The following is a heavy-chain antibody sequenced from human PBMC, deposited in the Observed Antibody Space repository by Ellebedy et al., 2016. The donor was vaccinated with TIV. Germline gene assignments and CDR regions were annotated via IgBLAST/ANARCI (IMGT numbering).Heavy chain of an antibody. J-gene: IGHJ4*02. V-gene: IGHV5-10-1*01. CDR3: ARYSGGYGSYDY. D-gene: IGHD1-26*01. CDR1: GYSFPTFW. CDR2: IDPSDSYT. Sequence: GESLKISCKGSGYSFPTFWVIWVRQRPGKGLESMGRIDPSDSYTNYSPSFQGHVTMSADTSISTAYLEWSSLKASDTAIYYCARYSGGYGSYDYWGQGTLVTVSS.